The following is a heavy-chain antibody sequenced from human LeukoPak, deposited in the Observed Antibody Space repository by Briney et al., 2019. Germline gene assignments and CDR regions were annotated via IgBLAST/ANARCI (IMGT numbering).Heavy chain of an antibody. V-gene: IGHV4-34*01. Sequence: SETLSLTCAVYGGSFSGYYWSWIRQPPGKGLEWIGEINHSGSTNYNPSLKSRVTISVDTSKTQLSLKLSSVTAADTAVYYCARGGIYSSGWYRDWGQGTLVTVSS. CDR3: ARGGIYSSGWYRD. D-gene: IGHD6-19*01. CDR1: GGSFSGYY. J-gene: IGHJ4*02. CDR2: INHSGST.